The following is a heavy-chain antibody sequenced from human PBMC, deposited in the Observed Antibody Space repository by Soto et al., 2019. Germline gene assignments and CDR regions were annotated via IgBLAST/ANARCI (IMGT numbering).Heavy chain of an antibody. D-gene: IGHD3-10*01. J-gene: IGHJ3*02. V-gene: IGHV3-23*01. CDR2: ISGSGGST. CDR3: AAYYGSGSWPEDAFDI. Sequence: GGSLRLSCAASGFTFSSYAMSWVRQAPGKGLEWVSAISGSGGSTYYADSVKGRFTISRDNSKNTRYLQMNSLRAEDTAVYYCAAYYGSGSWPEDAFDIWGQGTMVTVSS. CDR1: GFTFSSYA.